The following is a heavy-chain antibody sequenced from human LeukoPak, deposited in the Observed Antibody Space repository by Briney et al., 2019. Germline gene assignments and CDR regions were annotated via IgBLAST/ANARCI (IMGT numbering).Heavy chain of an antibody. CDR3: AIGSPMTRRFFDY. CDR1: GFTVSSNY. Sequence: GGSLRLSCAASGFTVSSNYMSWVRQAPGKGLEWVSGIYSGGSSDYADSVKGRFTISSDNSKNTLYLQMNSLRAEDTAVYYCAIGSPMTRRFFDYWGQGTLVTVSS. J-gene: IGHJ4*02. D-gene: IGHD3-22*01. V-gene: IGHV3-66*01. CDR2: IYSGGSS.